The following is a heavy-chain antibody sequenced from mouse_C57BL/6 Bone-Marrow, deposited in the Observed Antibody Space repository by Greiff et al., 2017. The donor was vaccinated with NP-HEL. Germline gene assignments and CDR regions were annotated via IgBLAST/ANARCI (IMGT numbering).Heavy chain of an antibody. V-gene: IGHV5-2*01. J-gene: IGHJ4*01. Sequence: EVMLVESGGGLVQPGESLKLSCESNEYEFPSHDMSWVRRTPEKRLELVAAINSDGGSTYYPDTKERRFIISRDNTKKTLYLQMSSLRSEDTALYYCAPSPWLRRERAMDYWGQGTSVTVSS. D-gene: IGHD2-2*01. CDR2: INSDGGST. CDR3: APSPWLRRERAMDY. CDR1: EYEFPSHD.